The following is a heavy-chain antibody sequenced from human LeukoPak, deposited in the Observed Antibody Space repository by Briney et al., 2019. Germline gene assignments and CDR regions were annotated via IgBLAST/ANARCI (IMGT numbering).Heavy chain of an antibody. D-gene: IGHD1-26*01. J-gene: IGHJ4*02. CDR3: AKAQTVGATTFDY. V-gene: IGHV3-30*02. CDR2: IRYDGSNK. CDR1: GFAFSSYG. Sequence: PGGSLRLSCAASGFAFSSYGMHWVRQAPGKGLEWVAFIRYDGSNKYYADSVKGRFTISRDNSKNTLYLQMNSLRAEDTAVYYCAKAQTVGATTFDYWGKGTLVTVSS.